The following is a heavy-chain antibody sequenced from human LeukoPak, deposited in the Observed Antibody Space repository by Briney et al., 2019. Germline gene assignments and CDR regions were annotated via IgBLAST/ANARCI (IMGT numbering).Heavy chain of an antibody. CDR2: ISSSGSTI. D-gene: IGHD2-15*01. CDR3: AREGRLCSGGSCYLYYYYGMDV. Sequence: GGSLRLSCVASGFTFSSYEMNWVRQAPGKGLEWVSYISSSGSTIYYADSVKGRFTISRDNAKNSLYLQMNSLRAEDTAVYYCAREGRLCSGGSCYLYYYYGMDVWGKGTTVTVSS. CDR1: GFTFSSYE. J-gene: IGHJ6*04. V-gene: IGHV3-48*03.